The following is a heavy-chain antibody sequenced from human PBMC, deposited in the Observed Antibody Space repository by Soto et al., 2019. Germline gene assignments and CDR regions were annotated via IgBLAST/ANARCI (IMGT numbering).Heavy chain of an antibody. CDR2: IYPGDSDT. V-gene: IGHV5-51*03. J-gene: IGHJ4*02. D-gene: IGHD6-13*01. CDR3: ATKDIAGNSVDF. CDR1: GYSFTTYW. Sequence: GESLKISCKASGYSFTTYWIGWVRQMPGKGLEWMGIIYPGDSDTRYSPSFQGQVTISADKSISTAYLQWSSLKASDSAMFYCATKDIAGNSVDFWGQGTLVTVYS.